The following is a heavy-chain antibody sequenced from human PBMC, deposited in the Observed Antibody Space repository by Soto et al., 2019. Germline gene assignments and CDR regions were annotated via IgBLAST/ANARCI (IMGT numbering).Heavy chain of an antibody. V-gene: IGHV4-31*03. CDR1: GGSISSGGYY. CDR3: ARVITMIALGEYYFDY. Sequence: QVQLQESGPGLVKPSQTLSLTCTVSGGSISSGGYYWSWIRQHPGKGLEWIGYIYYSGSTYYNPSLKSRVTISVDTSKNQFSLKLSSVTAADTAVYYCARVITMIALGEYYFDYWGQGTLVTVSS. D-gene: IGHD3-22*01. CDR2: IYYSGST. J-gene: IGHJ4*02.